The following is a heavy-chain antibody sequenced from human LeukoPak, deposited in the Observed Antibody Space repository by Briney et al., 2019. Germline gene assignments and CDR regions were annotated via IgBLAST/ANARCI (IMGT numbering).Heavy chain of an antibody. V-gene: IGHV3-23*01. CDR1: GFTFSSYA. D-gene: IGHD6-6*01. CDR2: ISGSGGST. J-gene: IGHJ4*02. CDR3: AKGTAPIAARYIDY. Sequence: GGSLRLSCAASGFTFSSYAMSWVRQAPGKGLEWVSAISGSGGSTYYADSVKGRFTISRDNSKNTLYLQMNSLRAEDTAVYYCAKGTAPIAARYIDYWAREPWSPSPQ.